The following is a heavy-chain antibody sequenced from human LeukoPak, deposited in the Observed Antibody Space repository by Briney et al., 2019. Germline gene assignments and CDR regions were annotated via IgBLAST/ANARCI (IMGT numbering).Heavy chain of an antibody. CDR2: INHSRST. J-gene: IGHJ4*02. Sequence: PSETLSLTCAVYGGSFSGYYSSWIRQPPGKGLEWIGEINHSRSTNYNPSLKSRVTISVDTSKNQFSLKLSSVTAADTAVYYCARGGGIAARGRGRRYFDYWGQGTLVTVSS. V-gene: IGHV4-34*01. CDR1: GGSFSGYY. CDR3: ARGGGIAARGRGRRYFDY. D-gene: IGHD6-6*01.